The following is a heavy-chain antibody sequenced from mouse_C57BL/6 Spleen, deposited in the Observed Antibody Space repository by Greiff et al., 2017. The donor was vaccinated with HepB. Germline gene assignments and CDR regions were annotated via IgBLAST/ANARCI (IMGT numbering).Heavy chain of an antibody. CDR3: ASYGNPYWYFDV. CDR1: GYTFTDYY. J-gene: IGHJ1*03. Sequence: VQLQQSGPELVKPGASVKISCKASGYTFTDYYMNWVKQSNGKSLEWIGDINPNNGGTSYNQKFKGKATLTVDKSSSTAYMELRSLTSEDSAVYYCASYGNPYWYFDVWGTGTTVTVSS. D-gene: IGHD2-1*01. V-gene: IGHV1-26*01. CDR2: INPNNGGT.